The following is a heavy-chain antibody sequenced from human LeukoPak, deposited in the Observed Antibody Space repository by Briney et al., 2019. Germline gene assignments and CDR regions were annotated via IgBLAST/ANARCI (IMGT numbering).Heavy chain of an antibody. V-gene: IGHV1-58*02. CDR2: IVVGSGNT. D-gene: IGHD3-10*01. Sequence: SVKLSCEASGFTSTSSAMHWVRQARGQRLEWIGWIVVGSGNTNYAQKFQERVTITRDMSTSRAYMELSSLRSEDTAVYYCAAVQRGPNYYFDYWGERWLVTVSS. CDR1: GFTSTSSA. CDR3: AAVQRGPNYYFDY. J-gene: IGHJ4*02.